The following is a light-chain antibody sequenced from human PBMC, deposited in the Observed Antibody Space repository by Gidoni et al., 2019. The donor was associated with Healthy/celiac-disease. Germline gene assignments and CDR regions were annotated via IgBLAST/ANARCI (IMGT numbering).Light chain of an antibody. CDR1: KLGVKY. J-gene: IGLJ2*01. Sequence: SSELTQPPSVSVSPGQTASFTCLGDKLGVKYACWYHKKPGQSPVLVSYQDSKRPSGLPERFSGSNSGNTATLTISGTQAMDEADYYCQAWDSSTYVVFGGGTKLTVL. CDR3: QAWDSSTYVV. CDR2: QDS. V-gene: IGLV3-1*01.